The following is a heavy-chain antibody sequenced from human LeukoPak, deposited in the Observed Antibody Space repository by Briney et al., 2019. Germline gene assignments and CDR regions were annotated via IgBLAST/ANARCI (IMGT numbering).Heavy chain of an antibody. V-gene: IGHV1-2*02. J-gene: IGHJ4*02. CDR1: GYTFTGYY. D-gene: IGHD6-19*01. CDR3: ARASSGWYHRFDY. CDR2: INPNSGGT. Sequence: VASVKVSCKASGYTFTGYYMHWVRQAPGQGLEWMGWINPNSGGTTYAQKFQGRVTMTRDTSISTAFMELSRLRSDDTAVYYCARASSGWYHRFDYWGQGTLVTVSS.